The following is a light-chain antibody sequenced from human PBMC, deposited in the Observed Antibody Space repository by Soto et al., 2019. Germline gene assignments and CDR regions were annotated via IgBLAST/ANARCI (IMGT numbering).Light chain of an antibody. J-gene: IGLJ2*01. CDR1: SSDVGAYSY. CDR2: EVS. V-gene: IGLV2-8*01. Sequence: QSALTQPPSASGSPGQSVTISCTGTSSDVGAYSYVSWYQQHPGKAPKLMIYEVSKRPSGVPYRFSGSKSGNTASLTVSGLQDADEADYYYSSSATRNNSGVFGGGTKVTVL. CDR3: SSSATRNNSGV.